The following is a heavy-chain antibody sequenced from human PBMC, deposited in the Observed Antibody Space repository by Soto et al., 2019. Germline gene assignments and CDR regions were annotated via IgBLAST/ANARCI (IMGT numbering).Heavy chain of an antibody. V-gene: IGHV5-51*01. CDR2: IYPGDSDT. D-gene: IGHD7-27*01. Sequence: PGESLKISCKGSGYSFTSYWIGWVRQMPGKGLEWMGIIYPGDSDTRYSPSFQGQVTISADKSISTAYLQWSSLKASDTAMYYCARLPTGAAYYYYYYGMDVWGQGTTVTVSS. CDR1: GYSFTSYW. J-gene: IGHJ6*02. CDR3: ARLPTGAAYYYYYYGMDV.